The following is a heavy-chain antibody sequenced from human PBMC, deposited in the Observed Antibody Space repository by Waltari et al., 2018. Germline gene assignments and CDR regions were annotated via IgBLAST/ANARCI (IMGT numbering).Heavy chain of an antibody. D-gene: IGHD1-26*01. CDR3: AKEAYSGSYYENY. Sequence: QVQLVESGGGVVQPGGSLRLSCAASGFTFSSYGMHWVRQAPGKGLDWVAFIRYDGINKYYADSVKGRLTISRDNSKSTLYLQMNSLRADDTAVYYCAKEAYSGSYYENYWGQGTLVTVSS. CDR1: GFTFSSYG. CDR2: IRYDGINK. J-gene: IGHJ4*02. V-gene: IGHV3-30*02.